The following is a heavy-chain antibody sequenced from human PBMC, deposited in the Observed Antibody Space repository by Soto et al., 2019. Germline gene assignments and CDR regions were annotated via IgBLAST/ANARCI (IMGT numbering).Heavy chain of an antibody. J-gene: IGHJ4*02. Sequence: GGSLRLSCAASGFTFSSYWMGWVRQAPGMGLEWVANINQDASDKNYVDSVRGRFTISRDNAKNSLYLQMNSLRAEDTGVYYCARDDSGALDYWGQGTLVTVSS. V-gene: IGHV3-7*03. CDR3: ARDDSGALDY. CDR2: INQDASDK. CDR1: GFTFSSYW. D-gene: IGHD6-19*01.